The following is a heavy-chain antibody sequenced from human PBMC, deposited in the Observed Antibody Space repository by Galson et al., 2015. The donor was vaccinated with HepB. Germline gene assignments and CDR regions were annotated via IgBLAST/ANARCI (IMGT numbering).Heavy chain of an antibody. CDR2: TYYRSKWYN. Sequence: CAISGDSVSSNSAAWNRIRQSPSRGLEWLGRTYYRSKWYNDYAVSVKSRITINPDTSKNQFSLQLNSVTPEDTAVYYCAREEGWPHPEVYFDLWGRGTLVTVSS. D-gene: IGHD6-19*01. CDR1: GDSVSSNSAA. J-gene: IGHJ2*01. CDR3: AREEGWPHPEVYFDL. V-gene: IGHV6-1*01.